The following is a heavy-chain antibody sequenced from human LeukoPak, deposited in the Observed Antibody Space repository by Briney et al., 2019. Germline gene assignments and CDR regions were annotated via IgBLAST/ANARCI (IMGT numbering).Heavy chain of an antibody. Sequence: GGSLRLSCAASGFTFSTYWMHWVRQAPGKGLVWVSRINGDGSSTSYADSVKGRFTISRDNAKNTLYLQMNSLSVEDTAVYYCARGVGSTNFDYWGQGTLVTVSS. V-gene: IGHV3-74*01. CDR3: ARGVGSTNFDY. J-gene: IGHJ4*02. CDR2: INGDGSST. CDR1: GFTFSTYW. D-gene: IGHD1-26*01.